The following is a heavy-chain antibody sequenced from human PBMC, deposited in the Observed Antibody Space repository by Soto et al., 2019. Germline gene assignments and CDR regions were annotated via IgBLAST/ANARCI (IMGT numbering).Heavy chain of an antibody. CDR2: ISYDGNNR. CDR1: GFTSSTYG. CDR3: AKIRSGWYGGAFDD. Sequence: QVKLVESGGGVFQPGRSLRLSCAASGFTSSTYGMHWVRQAPGKGLEWVAFISYDGNNRYYIDSVKGRFTISRDNSKNTLYLQMNSLRAEDTAVYYCAKIRSGWYGGAFDDWGRGNLVTVSS. V-gene: IGHV3-30*18. D-gene: IGHD6-19*01. J-gene: IGHJ4*02.